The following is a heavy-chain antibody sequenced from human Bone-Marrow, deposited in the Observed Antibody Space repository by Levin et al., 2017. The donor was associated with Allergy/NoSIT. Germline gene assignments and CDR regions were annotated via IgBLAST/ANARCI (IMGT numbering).Heavy chain of an antibody. V-gene: IGHV3-74*01. CDR3: ARVGRYDTNNFYRWWGAFDI. J-gene: IGHJ3*02. D-gene: IGHD3-22*01. CDR1: GFTFNMYW. Sequence: GESLKISCAASGFTFNMYWMHWVRQVPGKGLVWVSRINSDASSTSYADSVKGRFSISRDNAKNTVYLQMNSLRAEDTAVYYCARVGRYDTNNFYRWWGAFDIWGQGTKVTVSA. CDR2: INSDASST.